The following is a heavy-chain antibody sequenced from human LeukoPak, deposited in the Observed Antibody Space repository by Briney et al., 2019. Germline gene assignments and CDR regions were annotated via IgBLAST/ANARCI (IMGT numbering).Heavy chain of an antibody. CDR1: AGSICNSY. CDR3: VRGPGRGYDLEP. V-gene: IGHV4-4*08. J-gene: IGHJ5*02. Sequence: SDTLSLTCAVSAGSICNSYCSWARQPPGKGLEFIGYISTGGDINYSPSLRSRATMSINPSNNQLSLTLTSVTTADTTVYCCVRGPGRGYDLEPWGQGSLVTVSS. D-gene: IGHD3-22*01. CDR2: ISTGGDI.